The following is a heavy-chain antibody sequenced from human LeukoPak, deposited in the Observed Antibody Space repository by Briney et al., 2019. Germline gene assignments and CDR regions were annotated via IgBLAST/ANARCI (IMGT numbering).Heavy chain of an antibody. CDR3: ARGEAMASGDNWFDP. CDR2: IYYSGST. J-gene: IGHJ5*02. Sequence: SETLSLTCTVSGGSISSSSYDWGWIRQPPGKGLEWIGSIYYSGSTYYNPSLKSRVTISVDTSKNQFSLKLSSVTAADTAVYYCARGEAMASGDNWFDPWGQGTLVTVSS. V-gene: IGHV4-39*07. D-gene: IGHD5-18*01. CDR1: GGSISSSSYD.